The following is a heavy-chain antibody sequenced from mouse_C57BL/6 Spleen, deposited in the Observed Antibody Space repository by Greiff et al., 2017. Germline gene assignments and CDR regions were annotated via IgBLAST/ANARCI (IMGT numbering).Heavy chain of an antibody. J-gene: IGHJ3*01. CDR1: GYTFTSYW. D-gene: IGHD2-5*01. CDR2: IDPSDSYT. Sequence: QVQLQQPGAELVKPGASVKLSCKASGYTFTSYWMQWVKQRPGQGLEWIGEIDPSDSYTNYNQKFKGKATLTVDTSSSTAYMQLSSLTSEDSAVYYCARAYYSNLFAYWGQGTLVTVSA. CDR3: ARAYYSNLFAY. V-gene: IGHV1-50*01.